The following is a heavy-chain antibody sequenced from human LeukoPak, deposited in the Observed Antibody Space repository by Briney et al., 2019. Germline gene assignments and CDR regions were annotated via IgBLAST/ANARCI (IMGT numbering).Heavy chain of an antibody. CDR2: ISYDGSNK. V-gene: IGHV3-30*19. CDR3: ARDYGSGSYSNYFDY. D-gene: IGHD3-10*01. J-gene: IGHJ4*02. Sequence: GGSLRLSCAASGFTFSSFGIHWVRQAPGKGLEWVAVISYDGSNKYYADSVKGRFTISRDNSKNTLYLQMNSLRAEDTAVYYCARDYGSGSYSNYFDYWGQGTLVTVSS. CDR1: GFTFSSFG.